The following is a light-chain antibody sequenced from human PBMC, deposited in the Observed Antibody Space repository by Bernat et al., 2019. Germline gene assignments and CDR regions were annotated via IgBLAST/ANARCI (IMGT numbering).Light chain of an antibody. CDR3: SSYSSTSTYVV. CDR1: SSDVGYYNR. CDR2: EVN. V-gene: IGLV2-18*02. Sequence: HSALTQPPSVSGSPGQSVTISCTGTSSDVGYYNRVSWYRQPPGTAPKLMIYEVNNRTSGVSDRFSGSKSGNTASLTITGPQAEDEADYYCSSYSSTSTYVVFGGGTKLTVL. J-gene: IGLJ2*01.